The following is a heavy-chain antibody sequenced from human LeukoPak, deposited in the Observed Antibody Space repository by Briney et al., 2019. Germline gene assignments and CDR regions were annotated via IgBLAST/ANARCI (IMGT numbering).Heavy chain of an antibody. Sequence: PGGSLRLSCAASGFTFSNYAMHWVRQSPGKGLEYVSVISSNGASTYYANSVKGRFTISRDTSKNTLYLQMGSLRAEDMAVYYCARGRLVVTAIDSWGQGTLVTVSS. CDR1: GFTFSNYA. J-gene: IGHJ4*02. V-gene: IGHV3-64*01. CDR3: ARGRLVVTAIDS. D-gene: IGHD2-21*02. CDR2: ISSNGAST.